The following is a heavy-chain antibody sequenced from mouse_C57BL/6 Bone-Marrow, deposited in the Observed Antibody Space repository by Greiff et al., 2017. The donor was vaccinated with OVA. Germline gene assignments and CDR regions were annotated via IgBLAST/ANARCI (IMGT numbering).Heavy chain of an antibody. CDR2: IDPETGGT. V-gene: IGHV1-15*01. Sequence: VKLMESGAELVRPGASVTLSCKASGYTFTDYEMHWVKQTPVHGLEWIGAIDPETGGTAYNQKFKGKAILTADKSSSTAYMELRSLTSEDSAVYYCTRFYYGSSYEDYYAMDYWGQGTSVTGSS. D-gene: IGHD1-1*01. J-gene: IGHJ4*01. CDR1: GYTFTDYE. CDR3: TRFYYGSSYEDYYAMDY.